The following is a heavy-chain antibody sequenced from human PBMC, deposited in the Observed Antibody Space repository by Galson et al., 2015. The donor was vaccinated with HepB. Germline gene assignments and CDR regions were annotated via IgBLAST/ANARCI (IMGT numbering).Heavy chain of an antibody. D-gene: IGHD2-15*01. J-gene: IGHJ4*02. CDR1: GFTFSSYS. Sequence: SLRLSCAASGFTFSSYSMNWVRQAPGKGLEWVSSISSSSSYIYYADSVKGRFTISRDNAKNSLYLQMNSLRAEDTAVYYCAREYCSGGSCYPYFDYWGQGTLVTVSS. CDR2: ISSSSSYI. V-gene: IGHV3-21*01. CDR3: AREYCSGGSCYPYFDY.